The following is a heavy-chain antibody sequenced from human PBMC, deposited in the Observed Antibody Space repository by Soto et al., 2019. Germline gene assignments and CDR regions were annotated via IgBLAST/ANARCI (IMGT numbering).Heavy chain of an antibody. CDR3: ATGAYCSGGSCSDYYYYYYGMDL. CDR2: LVVGTGNT. D-gene: IGHD2-15*01. CDR1: GFTFRSSA. J-gene: IGHJ6*02. Sequence: SVKVSCKTSGFTFRSSAVQWVRQARGQRLEWIGWLVVGTGNTNYAQKFQQRVTISSDRSTNTVSMELSSLTSEDTAVYHCATGAYCSGGSCSDYYYYYYGMDLWGQGTTVTVSS. V-gene: IGHV1-58*01.